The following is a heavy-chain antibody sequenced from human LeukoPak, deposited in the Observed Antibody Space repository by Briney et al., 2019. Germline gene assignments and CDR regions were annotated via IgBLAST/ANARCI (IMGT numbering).Heavy chain of an antibody. CDR3: AKGPNFGSWRAVDY. D-gene: IGHD3-10*01. CDR1: DSSFRSHD. J-gene: IGHJ4*02. CDR2: IAADGAS. Sequence: GGSLTLSCAASDSSFRSHDMSWVRQTLERGLEWVSSIAADGASWYADSVRGRFTISRDRSQNILYLQMNSLRADDTAIYYCAKGPNFGSWRAVDYWGRGSLVTVSS. V-gene: IGHV3-23*01.